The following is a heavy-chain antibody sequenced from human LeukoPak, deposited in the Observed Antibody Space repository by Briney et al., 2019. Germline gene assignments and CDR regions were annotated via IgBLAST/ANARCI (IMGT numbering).Heavy chain of an antibody. CDR2: IYYSGST. Sequence: PSVTLSLTCTVSGGSISSGGYYWSWIRQHPGKGLEWIGYIYYSGSTYYNPSLKSRVTISVDTSKNQFSLKLSSVTAADTAVYYCARGGFILFDPWGQGTLVTVSS. J-gene: IGHJ5*02. D-gene: IGHD3-16*01. CDR1: GGSISSGGYY. V-gene: IGHV4-31*03. CDR3: ARGGFILFDP.